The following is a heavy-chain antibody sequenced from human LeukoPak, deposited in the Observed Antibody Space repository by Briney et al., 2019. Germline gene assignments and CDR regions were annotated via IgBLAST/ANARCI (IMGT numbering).Heavy chain of an antibody. CDR2: IYYSGST. D-gene: IGHD6-13*01. CDR3: ARDRGPYSSSWYYFDY. V-gene: IGHV4-59*12. Sequence: PSETLSLTCTVSGDSISSYYWSWIRQPPGKGLEWIGYIYYSGSTNYNPSLKSRVTISVDTSKNQFSLKLSSVTAADTAVYYCARDRGPYSSSWYYFDYWGQGTLVTVSS. J-gene: IGHJ4*02. CDR1: GDSISSYY.